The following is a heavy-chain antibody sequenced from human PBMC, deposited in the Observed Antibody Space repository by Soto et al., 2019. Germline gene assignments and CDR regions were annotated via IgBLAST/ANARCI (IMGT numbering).Heavy chain of an antibody. V-gene: IGHV3-15*01. CDR1: GFTFSNAW. Sequence: GGSLRLSCAASGFTFSNAWMSWVRQAPGKGLEWVGRIKSKTDGGTTDYAAPVKGRFTISRDDSKNTLYLQMNSLKTEDTAVYYCTTVEYSSPSDAFDIWGQGTMVTVPS. D-gene: IGHD6-6*01. J-gene: IGHJ3*02. CDR2: IKSKTDGGTT. CDR3: TTVEYSSPSDAFDI.